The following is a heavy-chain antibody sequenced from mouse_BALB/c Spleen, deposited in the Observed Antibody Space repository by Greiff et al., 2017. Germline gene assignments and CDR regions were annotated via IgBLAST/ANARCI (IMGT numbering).Heavy chain of an antibody. CDR3: VRHRDYGYFDY. J-gene: IGHJ2*01. V-gene: IGHV10-1*02. CDR2: IRSKSNNYAT. Sequence: DVQLVESGGGLVQPKGSLKLSCAASGFTFNTYAMNWVRQAPGKGLEWVARIRSKSNNYATYYADSVKDRFTISRDDSQSMLYLQMNNLKTEDTAMYYCVRHRDYGYFDYWGQGTTLTVSS. D-gene: IGHD1-1*01. CDR1: GFTFNTYA.